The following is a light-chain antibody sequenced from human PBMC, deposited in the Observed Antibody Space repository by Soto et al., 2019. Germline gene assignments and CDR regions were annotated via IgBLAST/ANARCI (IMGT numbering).Light chain of an antibody. CDR1: QSVLYSSNNKNC. V-gene: IGKV4-1*01. Sequence: DIVMTQSPVSLAVSLGEMATINCKSSQSVLYSSNNKNCLAWYQHKPGQPPKMFIYWASARESGVPDRFSGSGSGTDFTLTISSLQAEDVAIYYCQQYYSAPPTFGQGTKVEIK. J-gene: IGKJ1*01. CDR2: WAS. CDR3: QQYYSAPPT.